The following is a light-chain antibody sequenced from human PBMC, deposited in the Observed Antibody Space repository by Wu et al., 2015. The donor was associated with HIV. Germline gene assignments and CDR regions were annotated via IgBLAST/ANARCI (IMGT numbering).Light chain of an antibody. CDR1: QTIARSH. CDR3: QQYRT. Sequence: EFVLIQSPGTLSLSPGERATLSCKASQTIARSHLAWYQQKPGQPPRLLIYSASSRAPGIPDRFSCSGSRTDFTLTISRLEPEDFAVYFCQQYRTFGPGTKVDIK. V-gene: IGKV3-20*01. CDR2: SAS. J-gene: IGKJ3*01.